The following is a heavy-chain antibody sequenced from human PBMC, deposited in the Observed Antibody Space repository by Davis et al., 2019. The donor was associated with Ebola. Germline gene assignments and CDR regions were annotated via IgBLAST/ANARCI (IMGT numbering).Heavy chain of an antibody. D-gene: IGHD3-22*01. CDR1: GFTFSSYW. V-gene: IGHV3-74*01. Sequence: GESLKISCAASGFTFSSYWMHWVRQASGKGLVWVSRINSDGSSTSYADSVKGRFTISRDNAKNSLYLQMNSLRAEDTAVYYCARESSGYHPDYWGQGTLVTVSS. CDR2: INSDGSST. J-gene: IGHJ4*02. CDR3: ARESSGYHPDY.